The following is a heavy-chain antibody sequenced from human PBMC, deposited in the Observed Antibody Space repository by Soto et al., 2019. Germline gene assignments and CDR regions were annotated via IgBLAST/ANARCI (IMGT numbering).Heavy chain of an antibody. V-gene: IGHV3-23*01. D-gene: IGHD4-4*01. J-gene: IGHJ2*01. CDR1: GFTLSSYA. CDR2: IAGSGAST. Sequence: GGSLRFSCAASGFTLSSYAMTWVRRAPGMGLEWVSGIAGSGASTFYADSVKGRFSISRDKNTLFLQMNSLRADDTAVYYCAKSLVTTLTYNWYFDLWGRGTLVTVSS. CDR3: AKSLVTTLTYNWYFDL.